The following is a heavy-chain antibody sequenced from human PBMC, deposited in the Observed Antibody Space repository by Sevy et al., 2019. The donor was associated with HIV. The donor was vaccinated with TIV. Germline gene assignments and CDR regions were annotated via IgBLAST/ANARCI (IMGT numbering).Heavy chain of an antibody. CDR2: INSDGSST. J-gene: IGHJ3*02. CDR3: GRPYDSRGYYVYAFDI. V-gene: IGHV3-74*01. Sequence: GGSLRLSCAASGFAFSSYWMHWVRQTPGKGLVWVSRINSDGSSTSYADSVKGRFTISRDNAKNTLYLQMNSLRAEDTAVYYFGRPYDSRGYYVYAFDIWGQGTMVTVSS. CDR1: GFAFSSYW. D-gene: IGHD3-22*01.